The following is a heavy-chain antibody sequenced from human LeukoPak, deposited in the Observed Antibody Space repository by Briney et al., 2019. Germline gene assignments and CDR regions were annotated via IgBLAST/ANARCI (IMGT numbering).Heavy chain of an antibody. Sequence: SGPALVKPTQTLTLTCTFSGFSLSTSGMCESWIRQPPGKALEWLALIDWDDDKYYSTSLKTRLTISKDTSKNQVVLTMTNMDPVDTATYYCARSAQVGATIDFDYWGQGTLVTVSS. CDR1: GFSLSTSGMC. V-gene: IGHV2-70*01. J-gene: IGHJ4*02. D-gene: IGHD1-26*01. CDR2: IDWDDDK. CDR3: ARSAQVGATIDFDY.